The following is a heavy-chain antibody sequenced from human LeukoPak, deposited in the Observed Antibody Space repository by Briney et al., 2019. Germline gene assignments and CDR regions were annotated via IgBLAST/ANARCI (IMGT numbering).Heavy chain of an antibody. CDR2: INHSGSS. CDR3: ARGEDGDYYFQH. CDR1: GGSFSGYY. D-gene: IGHD4-17*01. J-gene: IGHJ1*01. Sequence: SESLSLTCAVYGGSFSGYYWSWIRQPPGKGLEWIGEINHSGSSNYNPSLKSRVTISVDTSKNQFSLKLSSVTAADTAVYYCARGEDGDYYFQHWGQGTLVTVSS. V-gene: IGHV4-34*01.